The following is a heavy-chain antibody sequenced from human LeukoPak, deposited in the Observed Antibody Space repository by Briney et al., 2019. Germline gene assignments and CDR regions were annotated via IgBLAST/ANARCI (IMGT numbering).Heavy chain of an antibody. D-gene: IGHD2-2*01. CDR2: IIPIFGTA. CDR3: ARSVVVVPAATGAEYFQH. V-gene: IGHV1-69*13. Sequence: SVKVSCKASGGTFSGYAISWVRQAPGQGLEWMGGIIPIFGTANYAQKFQGRVTITADESTSTAYMELSSLRSEDTAVYYCARSVVVVPAATGAEYFQHWGQGTLVTVSS. CDR1: GGTFSGYA. J-gene: IGHJ1*01.